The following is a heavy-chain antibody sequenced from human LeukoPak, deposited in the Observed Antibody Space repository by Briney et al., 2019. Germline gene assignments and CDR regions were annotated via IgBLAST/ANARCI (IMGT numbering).Heavy chain of an antibody. Sequence: PSETLSLTCNVSGGSITGYYWSWIRQPPGKGLEWIASIYYTGSTNYNPSLKSRVTVSLDTSKNQFSLKLSSVTAADTAVYYCARHRGSNLNRSFDFWGQGALVTVSS. CDR3: ARHRGSNLNRSFDF. CDR2: IYYTGST. J-gene: IGHJ4*02. CDR1: GGSITGYY. D-gene: IGHD1-14*01. V-gene: IGHV4-59*08.